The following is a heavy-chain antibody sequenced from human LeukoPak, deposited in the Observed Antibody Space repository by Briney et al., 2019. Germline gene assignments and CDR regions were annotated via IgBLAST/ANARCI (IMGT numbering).Heavy chain of an antibody. CDR1: GFTSSSYW. V-gene: IGHV3-74*01. J-gene: IGHJ5*02. Sequence: GGSLRLSCAASGFTSSSYWMHWVRQVPGKGLVWVSRISGDGSARNYADSVKGRFTISRDDAKNTVDLQMNSLRGEDTAVYYCVRGRGSYGWFDPWGQGTLVTVPS. D-gene: IGHD3-10*01. CDR2: ISGDGSAR. CDR3: VRGRGSYGWFDP.